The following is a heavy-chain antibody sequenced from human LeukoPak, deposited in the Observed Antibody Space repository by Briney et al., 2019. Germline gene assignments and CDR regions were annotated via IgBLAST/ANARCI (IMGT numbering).Heavy chain of an antibody. CDR2: IYPDDSDT. D-gene: IGHD4-17*01. CDR1: GYSFSSYW. J-gene: IGHJ4*02. Sequence: GESLKISCKGSGYSFSSYWIGWVRQMPGKGLEWMGIIYPDDSDTRYSPSFQGQVTISADKSISTAYLQWSSLRASDTAMYYCVRPVNYGDHGDYWGQGTLVTVSS. CDR3: VRPVNYGDHGDY. V-gene: IGHV5-51*01.